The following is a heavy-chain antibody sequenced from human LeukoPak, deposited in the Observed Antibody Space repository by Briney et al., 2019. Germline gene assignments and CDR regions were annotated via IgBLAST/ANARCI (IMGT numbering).Heavy chain of an antibody. J-gene: IGHJ4*02. Sequence: PSETLSLTCAVYGGSFSGYYWSWIRQPPGKGLEWIGEINHSGSTNYNPSLKSRVTISVDTSKNQFSLKLSSVTAADTAVYYCARWVYSSSSEGYANFDYWGQGTLVTVSS. V-gene: IGHV4-34*01. CDR2: INHSGST. CDR1: GGSFSGYY. CDR3: ARWVYSSSSEGYANFDY. D-gene: IGHD6-6*01.